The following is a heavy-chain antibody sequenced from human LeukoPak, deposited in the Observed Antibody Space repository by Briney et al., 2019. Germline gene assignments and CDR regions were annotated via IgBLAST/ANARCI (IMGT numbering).Heavy chain of an antibody. D-gene: IGHD2-15*01. CDR2: ISSNGGST. J-gene: IGHJ4*02. CDR3: VKGDIVVVVAAGFDY. Sequence: GGSLRLSCSASGFTFSSYAMHWVRQAPGKGLEYVSAISSNGGSTYYADSVKGRFTISRDNSKNTLYLQMSSLRAEDMAVYYCVKGDIVVVVAAGFDYWGQGTLVTVSS. CDR1: GFTFSSYA. V-gene: IGHV3-64D*06.